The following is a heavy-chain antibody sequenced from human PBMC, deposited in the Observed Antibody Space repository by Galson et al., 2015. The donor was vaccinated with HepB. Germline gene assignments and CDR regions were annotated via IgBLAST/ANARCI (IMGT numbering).Heavy chain of an antibody. D-gene: IGHD3-10*01. CDR1: GYNFFNYG. CDR3: ARGSGSLRLLWFGKSPLSGGLDV. Sequence: SVKVSCKASGYNFFNYGINWVRLAPGQGLEWVGWISGKNGNTDYAQKFQDRVTMTTDTSTSTAYMELKSLTSDDTAVYYCARGSGSLRLLWFGKSPLSGGLDVWGQGATVTVSS. V-gene: IGHV1-18*01. J-gene: IGHJ6*02. CDR2: ISGKNGNT.